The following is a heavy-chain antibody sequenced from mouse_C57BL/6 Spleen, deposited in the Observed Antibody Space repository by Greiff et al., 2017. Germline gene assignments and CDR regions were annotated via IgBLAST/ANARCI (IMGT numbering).Heavy chain of an antibody. CDR3: AYSNYGAY. CDR1: GYTFTSYW. Sequence: VQLQQPGAELVKPGASVKLSCKASGYTFTSYWMQWVKQRPGQGLEWIGEIDPSDSYTNYNQKFKGKATLTVDTSSSTAYMQLSSLTSEDSAVYYCAYSNYGAYWGQGTLVTVSA. D-gene: IGHD2-5*01. CDR2: IDPSDSYT. J-gene: IGHJ3*01. V-gene: IGHV1-50*01.